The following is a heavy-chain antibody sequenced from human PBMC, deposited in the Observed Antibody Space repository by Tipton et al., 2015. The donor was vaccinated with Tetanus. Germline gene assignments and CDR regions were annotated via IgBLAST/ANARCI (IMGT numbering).Heavy chain of an antibody. V-gene: IGHV3-7*01. CDR1: GFTFSSYW. CDR3: ASQLHAKNSGEVDY. Sequence: AASGFTFSSYWMSWVRQAPGKGLEWVANIKQDGSEKYYVDSVKGRFTISRDNAKNSLYLQMNSLRAEDTAVYYCASQLHAKNSGEVDYWGQGTLVTVSS. CDR2: IKQDGSEK. D-gene: IGHD1-26*01. J-gene: IGHJ4*02.